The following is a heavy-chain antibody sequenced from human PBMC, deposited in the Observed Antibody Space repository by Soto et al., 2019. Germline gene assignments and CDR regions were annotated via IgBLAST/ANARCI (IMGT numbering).Heavy chain of an antibody. V-gene: IGHV3-49*03. CDR3: TRIGDLYGDSSFPFDYYYYYYGMDV. Sequence: PGGSLRLSCTSSGFTFGDYAMSWFRQAPGKGLEWVGFIRSKVYGGTTEYAASVKGRFTISRDDSKNIAYLQLNSLKTEDTAVYYCTRIGDLYGDSSFPFDYYYYYYGMDVWGQGTTVTVSS. CDR1: GFTFGDYA. CDR2: IRSKVYGGTT. D-gene: IGHD4-17*01. J-gene: IGHJ6*02.